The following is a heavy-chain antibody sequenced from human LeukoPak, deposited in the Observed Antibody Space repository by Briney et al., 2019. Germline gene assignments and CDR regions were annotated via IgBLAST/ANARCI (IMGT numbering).Heavy chain of an antibody. CDR2: INHSGST. Sequence: PSETLSLTCAVYGGSFSGYYWSWIRQPPGKGPEWIGEINHSGSTNYNPSLKGRVTISVDTSKNQFSLKLSSVTAADTAVYYCARPNQWLVRVGAFDIWGQGTMVTVSS. CDR3: ARPNQWLVRVGAFDI. CDR1: GGSFSGYY. J-gene: IGHJ3*02. D-gene: IGHD6-19*01. V-gene: IGHV4-34*01.